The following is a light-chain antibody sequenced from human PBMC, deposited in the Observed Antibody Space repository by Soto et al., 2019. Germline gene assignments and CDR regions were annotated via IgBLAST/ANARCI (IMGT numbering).Light chain of an antibody. CDR2: LGS. V-gene: IGKV2-28*01. CDR1: QSLLHSNGYNY. CDR3: MQALQPPQT. Sequence: DIVMTQSPLSLPVTPGEPASISCRSSQSLLHSNGYNYLDWYLQKPVQSPQLLIYLGSNRASGVTARFSGSGSGTDFTLKISRVEAEDVGVYYCMQALQPPQTFRPGTKLEI. J-gene: IGKJ2*01.